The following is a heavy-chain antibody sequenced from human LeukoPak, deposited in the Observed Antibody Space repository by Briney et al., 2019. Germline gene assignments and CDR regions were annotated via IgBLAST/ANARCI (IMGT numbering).Heavy chain of an antibody. J-gene: IGHJ4*02. CDR1: GFTFSSHS. CDR2: ISSSSSYI. CDR3: ARDLRKYYYDSSGYYLDY. V-gene: IGHV3-21*01. Sequence: GGSLRLSCAASGFTFSSHSMNWVRQAPGKGLEWVSSISSSSSYIYYADSVKGRFTISRDNAKNSLYLQMNSLRAEDTAVYYCARDLRKYYYDSSGYYLDYWGQGTLVTVSS. D-gene: IGHD3-22*01.